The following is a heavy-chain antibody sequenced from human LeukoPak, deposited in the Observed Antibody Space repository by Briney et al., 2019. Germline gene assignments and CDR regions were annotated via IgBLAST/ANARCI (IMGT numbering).Heavy chain of an antibody. CDR3: ARDRGSTTFDH. Sequence: GGSLRLSCAASGFTFSTYGMYWVRQAPGKGLEWVASINQDGSQKDYVDSLRGRFTSSRDNAKNSLYLQMNSLRAEDTAVYYCARDRGSTTFDHWGPGTLVTVSS. CDR2: INQDGSQK. D-gene: IGHD3-10*01. J-gene: IGHJ4*02. CDR1: GFTFSTYG. V-gene: IGHV3-7*01.